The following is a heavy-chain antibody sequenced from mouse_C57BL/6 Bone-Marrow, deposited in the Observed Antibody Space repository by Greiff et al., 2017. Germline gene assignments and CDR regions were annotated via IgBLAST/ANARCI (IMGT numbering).Heavy chain of an antibody. V-gene: IGHV1-42*01. J-gene: IGHJ2*01. D-gene: IGHD1-3*01. CDR2: INPSTGGT. CDR3: ARRNPVAPGDY. Sequence: EVKVVESGPELVKPGASVKISCTASGFSFTGSYMNWVTQSPEKSLEWIGEINPSTGGTTYDQKFKDKATLTVDKSSSTAYMQLKSLTSEDSAVYYCARRNPVAPGDYWGQGTTLTVSS. CDR1: GFSFTGSY.